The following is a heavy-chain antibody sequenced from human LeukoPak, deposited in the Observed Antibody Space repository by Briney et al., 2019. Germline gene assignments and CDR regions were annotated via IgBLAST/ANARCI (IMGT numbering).Heavy chain of an antibody. V-gene: IGHV3-30*02. Sequence: GGSLRLSCAASGFTFGTYGMHWVRQAPGKGLEWVAFIRFDGSNKYYTDFVKGRFTISRDNSKNTLYLQMISLRVEDTAVYYCAKRGDGDYWGQGTLVTVSS. D-gene: IGHD2-21*02. J-gene: IGHJ4*02. CDR3: AKRGDGDY. CDR2: IRFDGSNK. CDR1: GFTFGTYG.